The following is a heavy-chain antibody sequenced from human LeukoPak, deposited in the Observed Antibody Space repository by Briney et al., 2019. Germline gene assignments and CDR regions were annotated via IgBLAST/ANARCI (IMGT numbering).Heavy chain of an antibody. J-gene: IGHJ6*02. D-gene: IGHD3-3*01. CDR2: IYHSRSGST. V-gene: IGHV4-30-2*01. CDR1: GGSISSGGHS. Sequence: SETLSRTCTLSGGSISSGGHSWSWIRQPPGKGQEWIGYIYHSRSGSTYYNPSLKSRVTISIDKSKNQFSLKLNSVTAADTAVYYCARINDFWSGPTLDVWGQGTTVTVSS. CDR3: ARINDFWSGPTLDV.